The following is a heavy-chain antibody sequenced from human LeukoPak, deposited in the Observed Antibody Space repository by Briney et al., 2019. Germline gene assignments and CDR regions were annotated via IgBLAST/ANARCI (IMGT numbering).Heavy chain of an antibody. V-gene: IGHV3-21*01. CDR2: ISSSSSYI. CDR3: ARDHSGDY. J-gene: IGHJ4*02. Sequence: GGSLRLSCAASGFTFSSYSMNWVRQAPGKGLEWVSSISSSSSYIYHADSVKGRFTISRDNAKNSLYLQMNSLRAEDTAVYYCARDHSGDYWGQGTLVTVSS. CDR1: GFTFSSYS.